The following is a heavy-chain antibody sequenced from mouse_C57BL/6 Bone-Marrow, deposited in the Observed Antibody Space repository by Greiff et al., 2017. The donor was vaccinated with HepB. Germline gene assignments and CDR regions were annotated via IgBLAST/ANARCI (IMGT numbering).Heavy chain of an antibody. CDR2: IYPRSGNT. CDR3: ARIDYGSSYDY. CDR1: GYTFTSYG. J-gene: IGHJ2*01. V-gene: IGHV1-81*01. D-gene: IGHD1-1*01. Sequence: VKLVESGAELARPGASVKLSCKASGYTFTSYGISWVKQRTGQGLEWIGEIYPRSGNTYYNEKFKGKATLTADKSSSTAYMELRSLTSEDSAVYFCARIDYGSSYDYWGQGTTLTVSS.